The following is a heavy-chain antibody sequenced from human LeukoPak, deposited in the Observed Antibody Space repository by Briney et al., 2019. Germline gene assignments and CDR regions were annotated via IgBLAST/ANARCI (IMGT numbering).Heavy chain of an antibody. CDR1: GGSISSGGYY. J-gene: IGHJ5*02. V-gene: IGHV4-31*03. CDR2: IYYSGST. D-gene: IGHD1-26*01. CDR3: ARQAVGATAYNWFDP. Sequence: PSETLSLTCTVSGGSISSGGYYWSWIRQHPGKGLEWIGYIYYSGSTYYNPSLKSRVTISVDTSKNQFSLKLSSVTAADTAVYYCARQAVGATAYNWFDPWGQGTLVTVSS.